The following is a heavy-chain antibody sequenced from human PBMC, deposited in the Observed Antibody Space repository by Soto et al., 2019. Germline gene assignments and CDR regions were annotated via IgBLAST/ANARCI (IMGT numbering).Heavy chain of an antibody. CDR3: ARAVSCSGGSCYPGMDV. CDR1: GYTFTGYY. Sequence: ASVKVSCKASGYTFTGYYMHWVRQAPGQGLEWMGWINPNSGGTNYAQKFQGWVTMTRDTSISTAYKELRRLRSDDTAVYYFARAVSCSGGSCYPGMDVWGQGTTVTVSS. CDR2: INPNSGGT. V-gene: IGHV1-2*04. D-gene: IGHD2-15*01. J-gene: IGHJ6*02.